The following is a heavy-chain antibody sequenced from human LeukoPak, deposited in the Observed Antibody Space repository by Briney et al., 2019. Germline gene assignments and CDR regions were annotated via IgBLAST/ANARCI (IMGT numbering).Heavy chain of an antibody. Sequence: SETLSLTCTIFGSSISDNYYWGWIRRPPGKGLEWIGSVYHSGSTYYNPSLKSRVTLSVDTSNNHFSLKLRSVTAADTAVYYCARHNYYHFWSTSKWFDPWGQGTLVTVSS. V-gene: IGHV4-38-2*02. D-gene: IGHD3-3*01. CDR1: GSSISDNYY. CDR2: VYHSGST. J-gene: IGHJ5*02. CDR3: ARHNYYHFWSTSKWFDP.